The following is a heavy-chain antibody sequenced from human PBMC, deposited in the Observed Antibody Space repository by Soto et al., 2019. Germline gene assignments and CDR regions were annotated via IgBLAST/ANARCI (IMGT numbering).Heavy chain of an antibody. CDR3: ARGPLYLEWLGAYYPDF. CDR1: GYTFGTFS. V-gene: IGHV1-18*04. CDR2: INPYNDYT. D-gene: IGHD3-3*01. Sequence: ASVKVSCKTSGYTFGTFSMTWVRQAPGQGLEWMGWINPYNDYTDYGQKFHDRVTMTTDRSTNTVYMELRSLTSDDTAVYYCARGPLYLEWLGAYYPDFWGQGTLVTVSS. J-gene: IGHJ4*02.